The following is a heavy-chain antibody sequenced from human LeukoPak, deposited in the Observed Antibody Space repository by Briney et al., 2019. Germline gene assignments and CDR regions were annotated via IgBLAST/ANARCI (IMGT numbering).Heavy chain of an antibody. J-gene: IGHJ5*02. CDR3: VKEVRGSGFLDR. CDR1: GFTFNDHA. D-gene: IGHD3-22*01. Sequence: GRSLRLSCIASGFTFNDHAMHWVRQPPGKGLEWVSSISWSSDDIVYAGSVKGRFTISRDNAKNSLYLQMGSLRVEDMAIYYCVKEVRGSGFLDRWGQGTLVTVSP. V-gene: IGHV3-9*03. CDR2: ISWSSDDI.